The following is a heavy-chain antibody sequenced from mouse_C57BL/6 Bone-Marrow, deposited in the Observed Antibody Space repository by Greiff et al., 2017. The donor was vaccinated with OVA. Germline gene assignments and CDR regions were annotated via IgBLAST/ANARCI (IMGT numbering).Heavy chain of an antibody. V-gene: IGHV5-12*01. CDR3: ARQNYDYDGGYAMDY. Sequence: EVQGVESGGGLVQPGGSLKLSCAASGFTFSDYYMYWVRQTPEKRLEWVAYISNGGGSTYYPDTVKGRFTISRDNAKNTLYLQMSRLKSEDTAMYYCARQNYDYDGGYAMDYWGQGTSVTVSS. J-gene: IGHJ4*01. CDR1: GFTFSDYY. D-gene: IGHD2-4*01. CDR2: ISNGGGST.